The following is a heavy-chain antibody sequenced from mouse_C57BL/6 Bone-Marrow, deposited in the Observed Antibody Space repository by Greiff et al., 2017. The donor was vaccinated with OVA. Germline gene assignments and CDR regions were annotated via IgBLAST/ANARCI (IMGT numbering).Heavy chain of an antibody. CDR1: GFSLNSYG. J-gene: IGHJ3*01. CDR3: ARILTVFAY. CDR2: IWSGGST. Sequence: VQLQQSGPGLVQPSQSLSITCTVSGFSLNSYGVHWVRQSPGKGLEWLGVIWSGGSTDDNAAFISRLSISKDNSKSQVFFKMNSLQADDTAIYYCARILTVFAYWGQGTLVTVSA. V-gene: IGHV2-2*01. D-gene: IGHD4-1*01.